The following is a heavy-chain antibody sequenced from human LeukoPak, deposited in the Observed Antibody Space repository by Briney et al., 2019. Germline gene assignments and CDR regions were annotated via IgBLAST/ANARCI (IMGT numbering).Heavy chain of an antibody. Sequence: PGGSLRLSCAASGFTFSSYAMHWVRRAPGKGLEWVAVISYDGSNKYYADSVKGRFTISRDNSKNTLYLQMNSLRAEDTAVYYCARDLAWDLDYWGQGTLVTVSS. CDR2: ISYDGSNK. CDR3: ARDLAWDLDY. CDR1: GFTFSSYA. V-gene: IGHV3-30-3*01. D-gene: IGHD1-26*01. J-gene: IGHJ4*02.